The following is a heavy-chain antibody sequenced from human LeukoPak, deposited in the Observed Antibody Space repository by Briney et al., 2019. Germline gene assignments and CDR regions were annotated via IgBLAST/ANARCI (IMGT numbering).Heavy chain of an antibody. Sequence: SETLSLTCTVSGGSISSNNWWSWVRQPPGQGLEWIGEIYHSGSANYNPSLKSRVTISVDKSKNQLSLKLISVTAADTAVYYCARDVGTALVTGDYWGQGTLVTVSS. CDR1: GGSISSNNW. J-gene: IGHJ4*02. D-gene: IGHD5-18*01. CDR3: ARDVGTALVTGDY. CDR2: IYHSGSA. V-gene: IGHV4-4*02.